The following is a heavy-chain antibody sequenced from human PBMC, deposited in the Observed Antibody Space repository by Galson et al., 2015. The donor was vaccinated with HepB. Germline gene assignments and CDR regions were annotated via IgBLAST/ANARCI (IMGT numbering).Heavy chain of an antibody. CDR3: TRQEDYYDVGFDY. Sequence: SLRLSCAASGFTFSTSGMHWVRQASGKGLEWLGRIRIKANGYATHYAASVKGRFTIFRDDSKNKAYLQMNSLKIEDTAVYYCTRQEDYYDVGFDYWGQGTLVSVSS. CDR1: GFTFSTSG. V-gene: IGHV3-73*01. D-gene: IGHD3-16*01. CDR2: IRIKANGYAT. J-gene: IGHJ4*02.